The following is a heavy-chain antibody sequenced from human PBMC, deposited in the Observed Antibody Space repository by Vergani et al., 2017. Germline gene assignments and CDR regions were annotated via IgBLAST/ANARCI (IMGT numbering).Heavy chain of an antibody. CDR2: INPSGGST. V-gene: IGHV1-46*01. D-gene: IGHD5-24*01. CDR3: ARGHRDGYNLRSLFDY. CDR1: GYTFTSYY. J-gene: IGHJ4*02. Sequence: QVQLVPSGAAVKKPGASVKVSCKASGYTFTSYYMHWVRPAPGQGLEWMGIINPSGGSTSYAQKFQGRGTMTRDTSTSTVYMELSSLRSEDTAVYYCARGHRDGYNLRSLFDYWGQGTLVTVSS.